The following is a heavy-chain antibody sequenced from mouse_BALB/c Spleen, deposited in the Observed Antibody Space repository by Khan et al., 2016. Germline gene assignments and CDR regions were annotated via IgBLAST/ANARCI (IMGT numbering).Heavy chain of an antibody. Sequence: EVELVESGGGLVKPGGSLKLSCAASGFTFSSYAMSWVRQTPEKRLEWVASISSGGSTYYPDSVKGRFTISRDNARNILNLQMSSLRSEDTAMYYCARYDYGNYGDYFDYWGQGTTLTVSS. D-gene: IGHD2-1*01. V-gene: IGHV5-6-5*01. CDR2: ISSGGST. CDR1: GFTFSSYA. J-gene: IGHJ2*01. CDR3: ARYDYGNYGDYFDY.